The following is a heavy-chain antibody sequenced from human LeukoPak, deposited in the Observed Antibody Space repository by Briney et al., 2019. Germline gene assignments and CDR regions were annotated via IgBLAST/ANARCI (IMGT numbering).Heavy chain of an antibody. J-gene: IGHJ4*02. V-gene: IGHV3-7*01. D-gene: IGHD1-1*01. CDR1: GVSFSDDW. CDR2: IKEDGSHK. Sequence: GGSLRLSCAVSGVSFSDDWRSWGREAPRGGVWCVGNIKEDGSHKHYAGSLKGRFPPSPDNAKNSLYLDMNRLRAEDTAVYYCVRDESAVPTFRSDYWGQATLVTASS. CDR3: VRDESAVPTFRSDY.